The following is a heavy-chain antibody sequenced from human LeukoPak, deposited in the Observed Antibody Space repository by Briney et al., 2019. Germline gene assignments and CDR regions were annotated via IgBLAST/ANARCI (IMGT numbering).Heavy chain of an antibody. V-gene: IGHV5-51*01. CDR1: GYSFTTYW. CDR3: ARQDLVVWGDNGQDSFDI. Sequence: GESLKISCKGSGYSFTTYWIGWVRQKPGKGLEWMGIIDPGDSDTRYSPSFQGQVTLSADKSINTAYLQWSSLKASDTAMYYCARQDLVVWGDNGQDSFDIWGQGTMVTVSS. D-gene: IGHD2-2*01. CDR2: IDPGDSDT. J-gene: IGHJ3*02.